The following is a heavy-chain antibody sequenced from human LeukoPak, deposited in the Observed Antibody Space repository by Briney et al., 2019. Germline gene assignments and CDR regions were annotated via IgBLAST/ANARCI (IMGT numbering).Heavy chain of an antibody. CDR2: IYYSGST. Sequence: SETQSLTCTVSGGSISSYYWSWIRQPPGKGLEWIGYIYYSGSTNYNPSLKSRVTISVDTSKNQFSLKLSSVTAADTAVYYCARAVGGAAAGLFDPWGQGTLVTVSS. D-gene: IGHD6-13*01. J-gene: IGHJ5*02. V-gene: IGHV4-59*01. CDR3: ARAVGGAAAGLFDP. CDR1: GGSISSYY.